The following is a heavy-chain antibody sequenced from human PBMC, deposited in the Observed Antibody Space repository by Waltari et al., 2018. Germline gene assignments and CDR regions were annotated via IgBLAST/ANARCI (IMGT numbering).Heavy chain of an antibody. V-gene: IGHV6-1*01. J-gene: IGHJ5*02. D-gene: IGHD1-1*01. CDR3: AAGYGAVQLERLAADWFDP. Sequence: LQQSGPGLVKPSQTLSLTCAISGDSVSSNSAAWNWIRQSPSRGLEWLGRTYYRSKWYNDYAVSVKSRITINPDTSKNQVSLQLNSVTPEDTAVYYCAAGYGAVQLERLAADWFDPWGQGTLVTVSS. CDR1: GDSVSSNSAA. CDR2: TYYRSKWYN.